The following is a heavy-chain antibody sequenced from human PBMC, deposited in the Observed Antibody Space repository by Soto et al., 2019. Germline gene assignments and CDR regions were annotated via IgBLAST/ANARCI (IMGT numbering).Heavy chain of an antibody. Sequence: GGSLRLSCAASGFTFSSCAMSWVRQAPWKGLEWVSAISGSGDGTYYADSVKGRFTISRDNSKNTLFLQMNGLSADDTAVYFCSKNPAARPYYYYGMDVWGQGTTVTVSS. J-gene: IGHJ6*02. V-gene: IGHV3-23*01. CDR2: ISGSGDGT. CDR1: GFTFSSCA. D-gene: IGHD2-2*02. CDR3: SKNPAARPYYYYGMDV.